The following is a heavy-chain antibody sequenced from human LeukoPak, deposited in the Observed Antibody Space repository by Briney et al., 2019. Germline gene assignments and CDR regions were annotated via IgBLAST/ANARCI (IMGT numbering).Heavy chain of an antibody. D-gene: IGHD6-6*01. Sequence: SETLSLTCTVSGGSISSSSYYWGWIRQPPGKGLEWIGSIYYSGSTYYNPSLKGRVTISVDTSKNQFSLKLSSVTAADTAVYYCARVIAARNHWLDPWGQGTLVTVSS. CDR3: ARVIAARNHWLDP. CDR1: GGSISSSSYY. V-gene: IGHV4-39*01. CDR2: IYYSGST. J-gene: IGHJ5*02.